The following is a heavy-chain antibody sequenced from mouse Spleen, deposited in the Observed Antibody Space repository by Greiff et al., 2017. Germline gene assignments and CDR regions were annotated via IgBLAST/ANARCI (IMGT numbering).Heavy chain of an antibody. Sequence: VKLQESGAELARPGASVKLSCKASGYTFTSYGISWVKQRTGQGLEWIGEIYPRSGNTYYNEKFKGKATLTADKSSSTAYMELRSLTSEDSAVYFCVGGGFAYWGQGTLVTVSA. CDR3: VGGGFAY. V-gene: IGHV1-81*01. CDR2: IYPRSGNT. CDR1: GYTFTSYG. J-gene: IGHJ3*01.